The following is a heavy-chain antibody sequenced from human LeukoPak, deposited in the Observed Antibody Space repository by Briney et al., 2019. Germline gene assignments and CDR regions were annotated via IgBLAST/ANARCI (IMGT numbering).Heavy chain of an antibody. CDR2: IKQDGSEK. V-gene: IGHV3-7*01. Sequence: PGGSLRLSCAASGIPFSDYWMDWVRQAPGKGMEWVANIKQDGSEKYYADSVKGRFTISRDNAKNSLYLQMNSLRAEDTAVYYCSRSLDYWGQGALVTVSS. CDR3: SRSLDY. J-gene: IGHJ4*02. CDR1: GIPFSDYW.